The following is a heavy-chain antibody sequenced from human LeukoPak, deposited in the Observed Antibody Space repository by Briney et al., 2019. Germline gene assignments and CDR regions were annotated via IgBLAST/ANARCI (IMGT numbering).Heavy chain of an antibody. Sequence: SETLSLTCTVSGGSISSYYWSWIRQPPGKGLEWIGYIYYSGSTNYNPSLKSRVTISVDTSKNQFSLKLSSVTAADTAVYYCARGGDSSGYYPPNLDYWGQGTLVTVSS. J-gene: IGHJ4*02. D-gene: IGHD3-22*01. V-gene: IGHV4-59*01. CDR3: ARGGDSSGYYPPNLDY. CDR1: GGSISSYY. CDR2: IYYSGST.